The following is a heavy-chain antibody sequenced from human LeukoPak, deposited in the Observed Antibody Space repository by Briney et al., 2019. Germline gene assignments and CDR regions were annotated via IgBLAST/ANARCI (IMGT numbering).Heavy chain of an antibody. V-gene: IGHV1-69*13. Sequence: SVTVSFTASGGTFSSYAISWVRQAPGQGLEWMGGIIPIFGTANYAQKFQGRVTITADESTSTAYMELSSLRSEDTAVYYCARRRYCSGGSCYSPSPDWFDPWGQGTLVTVSS. CDR1: GGTFSSYA. D-gene: IGHD2-15*01. CDR3: ARRRYCSGGSCYSPSPDWFDP. CDR2: IIPIFGTA. J-gene: IGHJ5*02.